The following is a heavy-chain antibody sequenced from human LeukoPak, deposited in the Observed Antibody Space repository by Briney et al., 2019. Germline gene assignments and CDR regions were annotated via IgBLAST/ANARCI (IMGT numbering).Heavy chain of an antibody. Sequence: GGSLRLSCAASGFNFRDSWMNWVRQAPGMGLEWVANIDHNGGQNYYVDSVEGRFTISRDNAKNSLYLQMNSLTVEDTAVYFCARSVEMGAKGLLDSWGHGTLVSVSS. CDR1: GFNFRDSW. CDR2: IDHNGGQN. V-gene: IGHV3-7*01. CDR3: ARSVEMGAKGLLDS. J-gene: IGHJ5*01. D-gene: IGHD5-24*01.